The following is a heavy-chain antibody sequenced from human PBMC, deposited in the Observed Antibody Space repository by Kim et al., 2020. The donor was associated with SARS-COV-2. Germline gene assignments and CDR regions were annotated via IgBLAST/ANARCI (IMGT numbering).Heavy chain of an antibody. CDR3: ARRAKYGLENPYKYGMDV. CDR2: ISPDDSET. CDR1: GYIFGNYW. J-gene: IGHJ6*02. D-gene: IGHD3-10*01. V-gene: IGHV5-51*01. Sequence: GESLKISCKGSGYIFGNYWIAWVRHMPGKGLEWMGVISPDDSETHYSPSFQGQVTLSADRSFSTAYLQWSSLKASDTAIYFCARRAKYGLENPYKYGMDVWGQGTAVTVSS.